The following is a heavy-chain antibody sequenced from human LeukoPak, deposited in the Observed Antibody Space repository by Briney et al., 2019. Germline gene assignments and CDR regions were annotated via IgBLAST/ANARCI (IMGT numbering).Heavy chain of an antibody. J-gene: IGHJ5*02. D-gene: IGHD2-15*01. CDR1: GFTFSGSA. V-gene: IGHV3-73*01. Sequence: PGGSLKLSCAASGFTFSGSAVHWVRQSSGKGLEWVGHIDKKDNLYATAYAESVKGRFTISRDDSKDTAFLHMDSLKTEDTALYYCTRDRGTYNWFDPWGQGTLATVSS. CDR2: IDKKDNLYAT. CDR3: TRDRGTYNWFDP.